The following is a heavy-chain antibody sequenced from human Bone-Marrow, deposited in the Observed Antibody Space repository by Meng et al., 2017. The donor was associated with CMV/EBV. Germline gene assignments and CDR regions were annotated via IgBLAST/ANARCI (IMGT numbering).Heavy chain of an antibody. J-gene: IGHJ4*02. Sequence: LLASALSLHPPRTFWCVSISCFYRSLRRVRPGKGLEWIGEINHSERTNYNPTLKSRVTISVDTSKTQFSLKLSSVTAADTAVYYCARGVDYYDSSGYYYWGQGTLVTVSS. V-gene: IGHV4-34*01. CDR3: ARGVDYYDSSGYYY. D-gene: IGHD3-22*01. CDR1: CVSISCFY. CDR2: INHSERT.